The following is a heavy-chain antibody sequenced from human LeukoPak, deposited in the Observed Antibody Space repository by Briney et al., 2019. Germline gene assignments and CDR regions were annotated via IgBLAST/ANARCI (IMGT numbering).Heavy chain of an antibody. CDR1: GYTFTGYY. D-gene: IGHD1-26*01. V-gene: IGHV1-2*02. CDR3: ARGRIVGATVREKAFDI. Sequence: GASVKVSCKASGYTFTGYYMHWVRQAPGQGLEWMGWINPNSGGTNYAQEFQGRVTMTRDTSISTAYMELSRLRSDDTAVYYCARGRIVGATVREKAFDIWGQGTMVTVSS. CDR2: INPNSGGT. J-gene: IGHJ3*02.